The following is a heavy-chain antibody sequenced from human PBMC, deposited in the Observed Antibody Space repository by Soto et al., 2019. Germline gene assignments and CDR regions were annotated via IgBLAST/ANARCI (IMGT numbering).Heavy chain of an antibody. CDR1: GGTFSKYA. V-gene: IGHV1-69*01. D-gene: IGHD3-22*01. J-gene: IGHJ6*02. CDR2: TIPMCGTP. Sequence: QVQLVQSGAEMQQPGASVRVSCKASGGTFSKYAFIWVRQAPGQGLEWLGGTIPMCGTPNYAQKFQGRVAISADESTATVYMELSSLRSEATAVYFCARPLRDRNYYYGMAVWGQGTTVTVSS. CDR3: ARPLRDRNYYYGMAV.